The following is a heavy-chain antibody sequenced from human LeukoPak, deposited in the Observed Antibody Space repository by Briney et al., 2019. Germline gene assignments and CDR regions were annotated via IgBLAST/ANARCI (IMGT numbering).Heavy chain of an antibody. V-gene: IGHV4-34*01. J-gene: IGHJ5*02. D-gene: IGHD2-21*01. CDR1: GGSISSYY. CDR3: ARERRRFRIFPNNWFDP. Sequence: PSETLSLTCTVSGGSISSYYWTWIRQPPGKGLEWIGEINHSGSTNYNPSLKSRVTISVDTSKNQFSLKLSSVTAADTAVYYCARERRRFRIFPNNWFDPWGQGTLVTVSS. CDR2: INHSGST.